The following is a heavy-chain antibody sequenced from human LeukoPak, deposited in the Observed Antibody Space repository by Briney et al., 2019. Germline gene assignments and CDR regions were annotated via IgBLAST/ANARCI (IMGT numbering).Heavy chain of an antibody. V-gene: IGHV3-30-3*01. J-gene: IGHJ4*02. CDR2: ISYDGSNK. CDR1: GFTFSSYA. D-gene: IGHD1-26*01. CDR3: ARAAPYSGSYRLDY. Sequence: AGRSLRLSCAASGFTFSSYAMHWVRQAPGKGLEWVAVISYDGSNKYYADSVKGRFTISRDNSKNTLYLQMNSLRAEDTAVYYCARAAPYSGSYRLDYWGQGTLVTVSS.